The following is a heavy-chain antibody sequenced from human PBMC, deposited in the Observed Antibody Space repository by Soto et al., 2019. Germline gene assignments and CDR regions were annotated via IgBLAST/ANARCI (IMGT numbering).Heavy chain of an antibody. V-gene: IGHV3-21*01. J-gene: IGHJ4*02. D-gene: IGHD3-22*01. CDR1: GFTFSSYS. CDR2: ISSSSSYV. Sequence: PGGSLRLSCAASGFTFSSYSMNWVRQAPGKGLEWVSSISSSSSYVYYADSVKGRFTISRDNAKNSLYLQMNSLRAEDTAVYYCARRGVVVIHEYYFDYWGQGTLVTVSS. CDR3: ARRGVVVIHEYYFDY.